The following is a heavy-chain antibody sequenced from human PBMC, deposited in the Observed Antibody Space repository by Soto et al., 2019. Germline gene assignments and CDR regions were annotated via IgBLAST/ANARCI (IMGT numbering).Heavy chain of an antibody. CDR2: ISGSGGGT. D-gene: IGHD6-19*01. CDR3: LKDQAGRRDYVPGMD. CDR1: GCTSISCA. Sequence: VSWSAFGCTSISCAMRRILQKTGKGLEWVSAISGSGGGTYYADSVKGRFTISRDNSKNTLFLQMNGLSADDTAVYFFLKDQAGRRDYVPGMD. J-gene: IGHJ6*01. V-gene: IGHV3-23*01.